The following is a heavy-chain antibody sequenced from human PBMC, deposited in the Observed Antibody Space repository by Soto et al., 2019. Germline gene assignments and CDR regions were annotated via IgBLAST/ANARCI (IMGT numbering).Heavy chain of an antibody. Sequence: PGESLKISCKGFGYSFTSYWISWVRQMPGKGLKWMGRIDPSDSYTNYSPSFQGHVTISADKSISTAYLQWSSLKASDTAMYYCAKARYCGGDCYSYYYYGMDVWGQGTTVTVSS. J-gene: IGHJ6*02. CDR1: GYSFTSYW. D-gene: IGHD2-21*02. V-gene: IGHV5-10-1*01. CDR2: IDPSDSYT. CDR3: AKARYCGGDCYSYYYYGMDV.